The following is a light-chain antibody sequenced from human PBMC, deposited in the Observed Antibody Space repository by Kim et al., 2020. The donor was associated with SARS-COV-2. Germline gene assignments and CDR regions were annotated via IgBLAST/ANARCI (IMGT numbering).Light chain of an antibody. CDR1: QSVSSSF. Sequence: EIVLTQSPGTLSLSPGERATLSCRASQSVSSSFLAWYQQKPGQAPRLLIYDASSRATGIPDRFSGSGSGTDFTLTVDRLGPEDFAVYYCQHYGNSLTFGQGTKVDIK. V-gene: IGKV3-20*01. CDR2: DAS. J-gene: IGKJ1*01. CDR3: QHYGNSLT.